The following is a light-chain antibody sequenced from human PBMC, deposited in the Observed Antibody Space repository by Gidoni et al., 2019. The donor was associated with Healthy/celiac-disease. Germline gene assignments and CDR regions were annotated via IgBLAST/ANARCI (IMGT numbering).Light chain of an antibody. CDR3: AAWDDSLNGYV. V-gene: IGLV1-44*01. CDR2: SNN. CDR1: CSNIGSNT. Sequence: QSVLTPPPSASGTPGPRVTISCSGSCSNIGSNTVNWYQQLPGTAPKLLIYSNNQRPSGVPDRFSGSKSGTSASLAISGLQSEDEADYYCAAWDDSLNGYVFGTGTKVTVL. J-gene: IGLJ1*01.